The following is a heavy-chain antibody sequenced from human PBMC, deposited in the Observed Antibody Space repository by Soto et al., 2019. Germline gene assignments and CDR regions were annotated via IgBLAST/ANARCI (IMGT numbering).Heavy chain of an antibody. CDR3: VRGYHDSSGTQNFDY. J-gene: IGHJ4*02. CDR2: IGTASDT. CDR1: VLSFSTYD. D-gene: IGHD3-22*01. V-gene: IGHV3-13*01. Sequence: WGSLRVSWASSVLSFSTYDMHWVRQSTGKGLDWVSGIGTASDTYYPASVKGRFTISRENAKKSLYLQMKSLRDGDTAVYYCVRGYHDSSGTQNFDYWGQGTMVTVSS.